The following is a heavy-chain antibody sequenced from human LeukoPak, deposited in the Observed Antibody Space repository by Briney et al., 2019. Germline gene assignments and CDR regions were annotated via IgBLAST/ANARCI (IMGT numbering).Heavy chain of an antibody. V-gene: IGHV3-23*01. CDR3: AKTPSDYGDSYYYGMDV. Sequence: GGSLRLSCAASGFTFSSYAMTWVRQAPGKGLEWVLAISGSGGSTYYADSVKGRCTISRDNSKNTLYLQMNSLRAEDTAVYYCAKTPSDYGDSYYYGMDVWGQGTTVTVSS. J-gene: IGHJ6*02. CDR2: ISGSGGST. CDR1: GFTFSSYA. D-gene: IGHD4-17*01.